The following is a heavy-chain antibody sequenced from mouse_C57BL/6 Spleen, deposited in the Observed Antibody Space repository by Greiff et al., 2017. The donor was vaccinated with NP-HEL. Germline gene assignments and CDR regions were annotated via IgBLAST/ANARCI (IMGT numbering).Heavy chain of an antibody. CDR2: IDPSDSET. V-gene: IGHV1-52*01. J-gene: IGHJ4*01. CDR3: ARITTVVGYAMDY. D-gene: IGHD1-1*01. CDR1: GYTFTSYW. Sequence: QVQLQQSGAELVRPGSSVKLSCKASGYTFTSYWMHWVKQRPIQGLEWIGNIDPSDSETHYNQKFKDKATLTVDKSSSTAYMQLSSLTSEDSAVYYCARITTVVGYAMDYWGQGTSVTVSS.